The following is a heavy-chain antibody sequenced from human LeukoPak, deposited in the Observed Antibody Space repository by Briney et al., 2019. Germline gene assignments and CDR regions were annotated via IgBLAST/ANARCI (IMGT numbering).Heavy chain of an antibody. D-gene: IGHD3-22*01. CDR2: IYNGGTT. CDR3: ARGGYYDSSGYNAFDI. V-gene: IGHV3-53*01. Sequence: GGSLRLSCAASGVTSNYMTWVRQAPGKGLEWVSVIYNGGTTYYADSVKGRFTISRDNAKNSLYLQMNSLRAEDTAVYYCARGGYYDSSGYNAFDIWGQGTMVTVSS. CDR1: GVTSNY. J-gene: IGHJ3*02.